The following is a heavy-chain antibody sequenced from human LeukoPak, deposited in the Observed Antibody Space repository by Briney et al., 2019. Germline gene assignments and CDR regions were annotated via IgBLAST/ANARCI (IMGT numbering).Heavy chain of an antibody. Sequence: SETLSLTCTVAGGSISSYYWSWIRQPDGRGLEWIGRIYTSGSSNYNPSLKSRVTMSVDTSKNQFSLKLSSVTAADTAVYYCARDTAAAGTYNWFDPWGKGTLVTVSS. CDR2: IYTSGSS. CDR1: GGSISSYY. CDR3: ARDTAAAGTYNWFDP. V-gene: IGHV4-4*07. D-gene: IGHD6-13*01. J-gene: IGHJ5*02.